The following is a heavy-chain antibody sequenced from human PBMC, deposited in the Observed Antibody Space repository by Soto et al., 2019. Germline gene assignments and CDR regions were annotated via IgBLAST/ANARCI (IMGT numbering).Heavy chain of an antibody. CDR3: ARKAWVRFDY. J-gene: IGHJ4*02. CDR1: GDSMTRSVW. D-gene: IGHD7-27*01. CDR2: VFHTGNT. Sequence: VTLSLTGAVSGDSMTRSVWWTWVRQPPGKGLEWIGEVFHTGNTNYNPSLKSRVTMSVDKSTNEFSLKVTSVTAADTAIYYCARKAWVRFDYWGQGALVTVSS. V-gene: IGHV4-4*02.